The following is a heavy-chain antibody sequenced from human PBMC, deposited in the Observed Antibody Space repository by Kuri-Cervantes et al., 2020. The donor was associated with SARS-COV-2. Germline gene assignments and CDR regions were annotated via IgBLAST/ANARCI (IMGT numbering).Heavy chain of an antibody. Sequence: SVKVSCKASGGTFSNYALSWVRQAPGQGLQWMGRIIPISGTASCAQMFQGRVTITADESSSTAYMEVNSLTSEDTAVYFCARSQGYCTANSCSWNWFDPWGQGTQVTVSS. CDR2: IIPISGTA. CDR1: GGTFSNYA. D-gene: IGHD2-8*02. CDR3: ARSQGYCTANSCSWNWFDP. J-gene: IGHJ5*02. V-gene: IGHV1-69*13.